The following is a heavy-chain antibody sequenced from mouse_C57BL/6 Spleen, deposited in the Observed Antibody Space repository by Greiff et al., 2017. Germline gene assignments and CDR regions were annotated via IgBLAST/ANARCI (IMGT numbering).Heavy chain of an antibody. D-gene: IGHD1-1*01. V-gene: IGHV1-19*01. CDR2: INPYNGGT. CDR1: GYTFTDYY. Sequence: DVKLQESGPVLVKPGASVKMSCKASGYTFTDYYMNWVKQSHGKSLEWIGVINPYNGGTSYNQKFKGKATLTVDKSSSTAYMELNSLTSEDSAVYYCARGSYGSSYLGYWGQGTTLTVSS. CDR3: ARGSYGSSYLGY. J-gene: IGHJ2*01.